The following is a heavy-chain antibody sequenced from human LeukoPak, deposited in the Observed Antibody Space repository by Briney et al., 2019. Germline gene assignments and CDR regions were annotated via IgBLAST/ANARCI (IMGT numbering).Heavy chain of an antibody. CDR3: TTWLMGQYSDYMDV. CDR2: ITSKNDGGTT. Sequence: GGSLRLSCAASGFTFTSAWMTWVRQAPGKGLEWVGHITSKNDGGTTDYAAPVTGRFTISRDDSKNTLYLQMNTLKTEDTAVYFCTTWLMGQYSDYMDVWGKGTTVTVSS. J-gene: IGHJ6*03. D-gene: IGHD5-12*01. V-gene: IGHV3-15*01. CDR1: GFTFTSAW.